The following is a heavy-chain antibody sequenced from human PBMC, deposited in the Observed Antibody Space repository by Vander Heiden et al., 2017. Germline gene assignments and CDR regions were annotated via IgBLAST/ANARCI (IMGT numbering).Heavy chain of an antibody. CDR2: IWYDGSNK. Sequence: QVQLVESGAGVVQPGRSLRLSCAASGFTFSTYGMHWVREAPGKGLEWVAVIWYDGSNKYYADSVKGRFTISRDNSKNTLYLQMNSLRAEDTAVYYCTRNTPHMGFDYWGQGTLVTVSS. CDR1: GFTFSTYG. J-gene: IGHJ4*02. D-gene: IGHD2-2*02. V-gene: IGHV3-33*01. CDR3: TRNTPHMGFDY.